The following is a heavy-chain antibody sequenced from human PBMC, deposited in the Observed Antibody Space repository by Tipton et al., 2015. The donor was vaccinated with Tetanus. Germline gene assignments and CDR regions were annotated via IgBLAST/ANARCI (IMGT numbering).Heavy chain of an antibody. CDR1: GNTFSSST. CDR2: VSAYNGNT. V-gene: IGHV1-18*01. Sequence: QSGAEVKKPGSSMRLSCKASGNTFSSSTLTWVRQAPGQRPEWMGWVSAYNGNTNYTQKFQGRLTMTTDASTNTAYLELRSLRSDDTALYYCARDQLDYWGQGTLVTVSS. J-gene: IGHJ4*02. CDR3: ARDQLDY.